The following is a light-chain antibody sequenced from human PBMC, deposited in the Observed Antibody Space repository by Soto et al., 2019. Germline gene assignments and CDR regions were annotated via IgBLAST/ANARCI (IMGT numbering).Light chain of an antibody. V-gene: IGLV2-23*02. CDR3: CSYAGSRTYV. Sequence: QSALTQPASVSGSPGQSITISCTGTSSDVGGYNHVSWYQHHPGKAPKLMIYEVSNRPSGVSNRFSGSKSGNTASLTISGLQTEDEADYYCCSYAGSRTYVFGPGTKLTVL. CDR2: EVS. CDR1: SSDVGGYNH. J-gene: IGLJ1*01.